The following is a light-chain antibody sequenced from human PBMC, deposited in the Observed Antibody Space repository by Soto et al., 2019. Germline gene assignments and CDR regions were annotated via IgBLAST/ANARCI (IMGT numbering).Light chain of an antibody. J-gene: IGLJ1*01. CDR1: SSDVGGYNY. V-gene: IGLV2-14*01. Sequence: QAVVTQPASVSGSPGQSITISCTGTSSDVGGYNYVSWYQQHPGKAPKLMTYDVSNRPSGVSNRFSGSKSVNTASLTISGLQAEDEADYYCSSYTSSSTYVFGTGTKLTVL. CDR2: DVS. CDR3: SSYTSSSTYV.